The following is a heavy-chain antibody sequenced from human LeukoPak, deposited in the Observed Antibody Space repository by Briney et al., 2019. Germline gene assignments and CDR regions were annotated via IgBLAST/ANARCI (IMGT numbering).Heavy chain of an antibody. V-gene: IGHV4-34*01. CDR3: ARDGRGYSYGHSPLNYYYYYMDV. CDR2: INHSGST. D-gene: IGHD5-18*01. Sequence: SETLSLTCAVYGGSFSGYYWSWIRQPPGKGLEWIGEINHSGSTNYNPSLKSRVTISVDTSKNQFSLKLSSVTAADTAVYYCARDGRGYSYGHSPLNYYYYYMDVWGKGTTVTVSS. CDR1: GGSFSGYY. J-gene: IGHJ6*03.